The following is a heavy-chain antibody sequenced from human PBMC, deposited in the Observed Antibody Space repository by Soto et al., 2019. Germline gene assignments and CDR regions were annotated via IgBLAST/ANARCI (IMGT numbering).Heavy chain of an antibody. CDR2: ISYDGSNK. D-gene: IGHD5-12*01. CDR1: GFTFSSYG. J-gene: IGHJ4*02. V-gene: IGHV3-30*03. Sequence: GGSLRLSCAASGFTFSSYGMHWVRQAPGKGLEWVAVISYDGSNKYYADSVKGRFTISRDNSKNTLYLQMNSLRAEDTAVYYCATGMATITFFFDYWGQGTLVTVSS. CDR3: ATGMATITFFFDY.